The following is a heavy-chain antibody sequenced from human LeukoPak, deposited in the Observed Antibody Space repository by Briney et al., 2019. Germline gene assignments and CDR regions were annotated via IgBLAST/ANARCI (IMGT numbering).Heavy chain of an antibody. CDR1: GGSISSSSYY. D-gene: IGHD3-10*01. Sequence: SETLSLTCTVSGGSISSSSYYWGWIRQPPGKGLQWIGRIYYSGSTYYNPSLKSRVTISVDTSKNQFSLKLSSVTAADTAVYYCARHRSYYRSGSYYGAPYYMDVWGKGTTVTISS. J-gene: IGHJ6*03. CDR2: IYYSGST. CDR3: ARHRSYYRSGSYYGAPYYMDV. V-gene: IGHV4-39*01.